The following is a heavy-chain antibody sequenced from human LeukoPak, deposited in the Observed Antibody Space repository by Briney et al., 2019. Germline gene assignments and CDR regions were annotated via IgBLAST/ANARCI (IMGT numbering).Heavy chain of an antibody. CDR1: GYTFNNYG. J-gene: IGHJ4*02. D-gene: IGHD5-12*01. CDR2: ISPYSGDI. CDR3: AREVDIVATCLDY. V-gene: IGHV1-18*01. Sequence: RASVKVSCKPSGYTFNNYGISWVRQAPGQGLEWMGWISPYSGDIKYEQKFQGRVTMTTDTSTSTAYMELRSLRSDDTAVYYCAREVDIVATCLDYWGQGTLVTVSS.